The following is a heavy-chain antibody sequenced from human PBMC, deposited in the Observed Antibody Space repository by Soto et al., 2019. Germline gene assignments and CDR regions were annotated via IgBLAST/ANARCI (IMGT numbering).Heavy chain of an antibody. CDR2: INQDANEK. CDR1: GFMFSSHW. D-gene: IGHD2-2*02. V-gene: IGHV3-7*04. CDR3: ARDHVTPGLYFEY. J-gene: IGHJ4*02. Sequence: GGSLRLSCAASGFMFSSHWMIWVRQAPGKGLEWVANINQDANEKYYVDSVKGRFTISRDNGKNSLYLQLNSLRAEDTAVYYCARDHVTPGLYFEYWGQGNLVTLSS.